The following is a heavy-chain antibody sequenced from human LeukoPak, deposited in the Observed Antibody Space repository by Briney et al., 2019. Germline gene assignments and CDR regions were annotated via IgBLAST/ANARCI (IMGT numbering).Heavy chain of an antibody. Sequence: SQTLSLTCAVSGGSISSGGYSWSWLRQPPGKGLEWIGYIYHSGSTYYNPSLKSRVTISVDRSKNQFSLKLSSVTAADTAVYYCARTLGIAAAGTGLGLYDYWGQGTLVTVSS. J-gene: IGHJ4*02. CDR3: ARTLGIAAAGTGLGLYDY. CDR1: GGSISSGGYS. CDR2: IYHSGST. V-gene: IGHV4-30-2*01. D-gene: IGHD6-13*01.